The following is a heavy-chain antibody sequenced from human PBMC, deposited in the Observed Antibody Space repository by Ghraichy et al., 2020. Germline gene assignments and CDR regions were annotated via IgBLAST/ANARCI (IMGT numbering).Heavy chain of an antibody. CDR1: GFTFTTYS. Sequence: GGSLRLSCAASGFTFTTYSMNWVRQAPGKGLEWVSYISGSGSYIYYADSVKGRFTISRDNAKNSLDLQMNSLRVEDTAVYYCARVGNYFFDYWGQGTPVTVSS. CDR2: ISGSGSYI. D-gene: IGHD1-7*01. J-gene: IGHJ4*02. V-gene: IGHV3-21*01. CDR3: ARVGNYFFDY.